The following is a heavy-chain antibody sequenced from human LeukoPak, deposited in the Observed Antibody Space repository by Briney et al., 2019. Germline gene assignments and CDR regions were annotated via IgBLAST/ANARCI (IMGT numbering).Heavy chain of an antibody. CDR3: ARDNSWFGSIYYYGMDV. Sequence: ASVKVSCKASGYTFTNYDINWVRQATGQGLEWMGWMNPNSGNTGYARKFQGRVTMIRNTSISTAYMELSSLRSDDTAVYYCARDNSWFGSIYYYGMDVWGQGTTVTVSS. CDR1: GYTFTNYD. J-gene: IGHJ6*02. V-gene: IGHV1-8*01. D-gene: IGHD3-10*01. CDR2: MNPNSGNT.